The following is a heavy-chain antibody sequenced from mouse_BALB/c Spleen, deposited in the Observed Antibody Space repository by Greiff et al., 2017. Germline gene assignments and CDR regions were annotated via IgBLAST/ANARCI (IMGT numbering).Heavy chain of an antibody. CDR2: INPYNDGT. V-gene: IGHV1-14*01. CDR3: ARCPIYYGNLYYYAMDY. D-gene: IGHD2-1*01. CDR1: GYTFTSYV. J-gene: IGHJ4*01. Sequence: EVKLQESGPELVKPGASVKMSCKASGYTFTSYVMHWVKQKPGQGLEWIGYINPYNDGTKYNEKFKGKATLTSDKSSSTAYMELSSLTSEDSAVYYCARCPIYYGNLYYYAMDYWGQGTSVTVSS.